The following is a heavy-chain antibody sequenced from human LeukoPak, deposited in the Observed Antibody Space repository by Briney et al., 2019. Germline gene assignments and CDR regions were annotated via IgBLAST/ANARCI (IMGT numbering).Heavy chain of an antibody. V-gene: IGHV3-21*01. CDR2: ISSSSSYT. D-gene: IGHD6-19*01. CDR3: ARAIAVADAFDI. J-gene: IGHJ3*02. CDR1: GFTFSSYS. Sequence: GGSLRLSCAASGFTFSSYSMNWVRQAPGKGLEWVSSISSSSSYTYYADSVKGRFTISRDNAKNSLYLQMNSLRAEDTAVYYCARAIAVADAFDIWGQGTMVTVSS.